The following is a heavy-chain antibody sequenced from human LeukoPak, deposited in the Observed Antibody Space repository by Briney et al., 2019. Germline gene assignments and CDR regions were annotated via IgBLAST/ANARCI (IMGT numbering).Heavy chain of an antibody. D-gene: IGHD3-22*01. CDR3: ARGDSGYYFDY. V-gene: IGHV4-34*01. CDR2: IYHGGST. CDR1: GGSFSGYY. Sequence: SETLSLTCAVYGGSFSGYYWSWIRQPPGKGLEWIGYIYHGGSTYYNPSLKSRVTISVDRSKNQFSLKLSSVTAADTAVYYCARGDSGYYFDYWGQGTLVTVSS. J-gene: IGHJ4*02.